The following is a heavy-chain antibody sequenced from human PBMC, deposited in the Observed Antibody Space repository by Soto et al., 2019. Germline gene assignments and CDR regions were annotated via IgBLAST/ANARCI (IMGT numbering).Heavy chain of an antibody. CDR1: GFSLSSSRAG. D-gene: IGHD3-16*02. CDR2: IFWDDDK. Sequence: QITLKESGPTLVKPTQTHTLTCTFSGFSLSSSRAGVGWLRQPPREALQGLAVIFWDDDKRYSPSLNSRLTITKDTSKNQVVLRMTNMDPVDTATYYCAHVAIKFGGVIDIDAFDIWGQGTMVTVSS. J-gene: IGHJ3*02. V-gene: IGHV2-5*02. CDR3: AHVAIKFGGVIDIDAFDI.